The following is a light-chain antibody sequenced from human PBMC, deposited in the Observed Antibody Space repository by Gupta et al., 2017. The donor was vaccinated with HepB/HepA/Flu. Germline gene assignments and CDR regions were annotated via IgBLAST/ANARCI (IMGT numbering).Light chain of an antibody. V-gene: IGKV2-28*01. CDR1: QSLLHSNGYNY. Sequence: DIVMTQSPLSLPVTPGEPASISCRSSQSLLHSNGYNYLDWYLQKPGQSPQLLIYLGSNRASGVPDRFSGSGSGTDFTLKISRVEAEDVGVYYCRQALQTPQTFGQGTKVEIK. J-gene: IGKJ1*01. CDR3: RQALQTPQT. CDR2: LGS.